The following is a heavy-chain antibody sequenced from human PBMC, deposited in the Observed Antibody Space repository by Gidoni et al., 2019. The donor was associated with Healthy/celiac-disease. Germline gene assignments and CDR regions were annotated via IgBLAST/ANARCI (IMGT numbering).Heavy chain of an antibody. CDR3: ARVTDYYDSRLPGAFDI. J-gene: IGHJ3*02. D-gene: IGHD3-22*01. CDR1: VGSISSGGYY. CDR2: IYYSGST. V-gene: IGHV4-31*03. Sequence: QVQLQESGPGLVKPSQTLSLTCTVSVGSISSGGYYWSLIRQHPGKGLECIVYIYYSGSTYYNPSLKSRVTISVDTSKNQFSLKLSSVTAADTAVYYCARVTDYYDSRLPGAFDIWGQGTMVTVSS.